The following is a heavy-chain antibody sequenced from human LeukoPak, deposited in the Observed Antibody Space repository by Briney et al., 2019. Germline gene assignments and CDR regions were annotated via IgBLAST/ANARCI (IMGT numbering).Heavy chain of an antibody. V-gene: IGHV2-5*02. D-gene: IGHD3-9*01. J-gene: IGHJ3*02. Sequence: GWIRQPPGKALEWLALIYWDDDKRYSPSLKSRLTIAKDTSKNQVVLTMTNMDPVDTATYYCAHWRYFDAGDAFDIWGQGTMVTVSS. CDR2: IYWDDDK. CDR3: AHWRYFDAGDAFDI.